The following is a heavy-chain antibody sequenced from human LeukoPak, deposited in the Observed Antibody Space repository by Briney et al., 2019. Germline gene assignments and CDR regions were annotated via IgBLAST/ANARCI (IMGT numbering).Heavy chain of an antibody. J-gene: IGHJ5*02. V-gene: IGHV1-3*01. Sequence: ASVKVSCKASGYTFTSYAIHWVRQAPGQRLEWMGWINAGNGNTKYSQKFQGRVTITRDTSASTAYMELSSLRSEDTAVYYCARDPRRYSSGWSWFDPWGQGTLVTVSS. CDR3: ARDPRRYSSGWSWFDP. D-gene: IGHD6-19*01. CDR2: INAGNGNT. CDR1: GYTFTSYA.